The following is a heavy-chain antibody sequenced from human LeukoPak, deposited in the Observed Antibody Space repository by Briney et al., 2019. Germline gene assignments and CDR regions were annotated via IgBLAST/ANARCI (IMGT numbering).Heavy chain of an antibody. V-gene: IGHV3-23*01. CDR3: AKDYAVGSIDY. CDR2: ISGSDDGT. J-gene: IGHJ4*02. Sequence: GGSLRLSCAASGFTFSSYAMSWVRQAPGTGFEWVSAISGSDDGTYYAASVKGRFTISRDNSKNTLYLQMNSLRADDTAIYYCAKDYAVGSIDYWGQGTLVTVSS. D-gene: IGHD3-16*01. CDR1: GFTFSSYA.